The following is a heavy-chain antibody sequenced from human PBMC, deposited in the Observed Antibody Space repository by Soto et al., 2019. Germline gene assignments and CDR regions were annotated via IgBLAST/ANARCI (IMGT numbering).Heavy chain of an antibody. D-gene: IGHD7-27*01. CDR3: AREGWGFNGFEY. CDR2: VSHTGDP. J-gene: IGHJ4*02. CDR1: GASMNSVGYY. Sequence: SETLSLTCTVSGASMNSVGYYWTWIRQFPGKGLEWIGYVSHTGDPYYNPSLSSRITLTADTSKNQFSLIVTSVTAADTATYYCAREGWGFNGFEYWGRGTLVTVSS. V-gene: IGHV4-31*03.